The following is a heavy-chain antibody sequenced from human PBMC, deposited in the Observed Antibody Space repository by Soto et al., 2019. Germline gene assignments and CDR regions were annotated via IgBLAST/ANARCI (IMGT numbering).Heavy chain of an antibody. J-gene: IGHJ6*02. CDR1: GFGFSEYS. Sequence: EVQLVESGGGLVKPGGSLRLSCVASGFGFSEYSMNWVRQAPGKGLEWVSSITSTSTYIYYADSVKGRFTISRDNAKNSLYVQMNSLRAEDTALYYCARGGSFGDYNYYYGMDVWGQGTTVTVSS. V-gene: IGHV3-21*01. D-gene: IGHD4-17*01. CDR2: ITSTSTYI. CDR3: ARGGSFGDYNYYYGMDV.